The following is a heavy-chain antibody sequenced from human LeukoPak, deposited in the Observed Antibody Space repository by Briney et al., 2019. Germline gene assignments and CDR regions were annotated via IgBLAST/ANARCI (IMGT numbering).Heavy chain of an antibody. CDR2: ISGSGSA. D-gene: IGHD3-3*01. J-gene: IGHJ4*02. CDR3: AKLLIRFLEWLNNDY. Sequence: GGSLRLSCAASGFTFSTYAMNWVRQAPGKGLEWVSVISGSGSANYADSVKGRFTISRDNSKNTLYLQMNSLRAEDTAVYYCAKLLIRFLEWLNNDYWGQGTLVTVSS. V-gene: IGHV3-23*01. CDR1: GFTFSTYA.